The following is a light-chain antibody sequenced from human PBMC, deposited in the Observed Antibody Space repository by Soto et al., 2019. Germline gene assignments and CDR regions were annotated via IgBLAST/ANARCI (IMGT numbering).Light chain of an antibody. CDR3: SSWDDSLDGPV. Sequence: QAVVTQPPSASATPGQTVTISCPGRYSNIGSNFVSWYQRLPGTAPKLLIYSINQRPSGVPDRFSGSKSGTSASLTISGLQSEDEADYFCSSWDDSLDGPVFGGGTKLTVL. CDR2: SIN. J-gene: IGLJ3*02. CDR1: YSNIGSNF. V-gene: IGLV1-44*01.